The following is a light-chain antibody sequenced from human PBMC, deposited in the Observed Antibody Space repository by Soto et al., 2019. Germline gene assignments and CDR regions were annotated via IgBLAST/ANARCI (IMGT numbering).Light chain of an antibody. Sequence: ESVLTQSPGTLSLSPGERATLSCSASQSVYRNYLAWYQQKPGQAPRLLIHATSSRATDIPGRFSGSGSGTDFTLTISRLEPEDFAVYYCQQYGSSLWTFGQGTKVDIK. V-gene: IGKV3-20*01. CDR3: QQYGSSLWT. CDR2: ATS. J-gene: IGKJ1*01. CDR1: QSVYRNY.